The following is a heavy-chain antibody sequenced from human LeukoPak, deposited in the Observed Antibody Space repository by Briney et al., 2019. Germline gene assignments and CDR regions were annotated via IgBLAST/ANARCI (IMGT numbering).Heavy chain of an antibody. Sequence: GGSLRLSCAASRFTFSNYGMHWVRQAPGKGLEWVSTISGSGGSTYYADSVKGRFTISRDNSKNTLYLQMNSLRAEDTAVYYCAKDRHVVGANWGFRSYNYFDYWGQGTLVTVSS. CDR1: RFTFSNYG. V-gene: IGHV3-23*01. D-gene: IGHD7-27*01. CDR2: ISGSGGST. CDR3: AKDRHVVGANWGFRSYNYFDY. J-gene: IGHJ4*02.